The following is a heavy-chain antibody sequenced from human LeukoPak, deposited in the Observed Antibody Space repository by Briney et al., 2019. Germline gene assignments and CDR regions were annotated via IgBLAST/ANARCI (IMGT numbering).Heavy chain of an antibody. CDR1: GFTFSSYW. Sequence: GGSLRLSCAASGFTFSSYWMHWVRQAPGKGLVWVSRINSDGSSTSYADSVKGRFTISRDNAKNSLYLQMNSLRAEDTALYYCARVGATTDFDYWGQGTLVTVSS. CDR2: INSDGSST. CDR3: ARVGATTDFDY. V-gene: IGHV3-74*01. J-gene: IGHJ4*02. D-gene: IGHD1-26*01.